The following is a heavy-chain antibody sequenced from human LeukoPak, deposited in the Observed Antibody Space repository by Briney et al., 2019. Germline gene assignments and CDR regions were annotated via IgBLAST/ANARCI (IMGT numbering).Heavy chain of an antibody. J-gene: IGHJ6*02. CDR3: AKDKGAVLLWFGELLLVTPYGMDV. V-gene: IGHV3-9*01. Sequence: GGSLRLSCAASGFTFDDYAMHWVRQAPGKGLEWVSGISWNSGSIVYADSVKGRFTISRDNAKNSLYLQMNSLRAEDTALYYCAKDKGAVLLWFGELLLVTPYGMDVWGQGTTVTVSS. D-gene: IGHD3-10*01. CDR1: GFTFDDYA. CDR2: ISWNSGSI.